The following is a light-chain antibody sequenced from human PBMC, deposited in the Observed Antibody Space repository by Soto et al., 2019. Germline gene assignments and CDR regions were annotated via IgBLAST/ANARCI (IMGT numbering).Light chain of an antibody. CDR2: AAS. CDR3: QQSYTTPIT. V-gene: IGKV1-39*01. J-gene: IGKJ5*01. Sequence: DIQMTQSPSSLSASVGDRAIITCRASQTISSHLNWYQQKPGKAPNLLVYAASSLQSGVPSRFTGSGSGTDFTLTISSLQPEDFATYFCQQSYTTPITFGQGTRL. CDR1: QTISSH.